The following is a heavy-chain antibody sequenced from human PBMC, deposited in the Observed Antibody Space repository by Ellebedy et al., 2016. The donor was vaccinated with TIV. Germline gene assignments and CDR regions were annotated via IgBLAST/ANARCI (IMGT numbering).Heavy chain of an antibody. J-gene: IGHJ4*02. CDR3: ARDSGSYY. V-gene: IGHV3-7*01. CDR1: GFTFSSYW. Sequence: GESLKISXAASGFTFSSYWMSWVRQAPGKGLEWVANIKHDGSEKYYVDSVKGRFTISRDNAKNSLYLQMNSLRAEDTAVYYCARDSGSYYWGQGTLVTVSS. D-gene: IGHD1-26*01. CDR2: IKHDGSEK.